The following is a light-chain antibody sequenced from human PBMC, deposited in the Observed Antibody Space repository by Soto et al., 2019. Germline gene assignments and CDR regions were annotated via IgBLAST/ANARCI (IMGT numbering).Light chain of an antibody. Sequence: QSVLTQPPSASGTPGQRITISCSGSSSNIGDNPVNWYQQLPGAAPKLLIYINDQRPSGVPDRFSGSKSGTSASLAISGLQPEDEADYYGAAGDDSLNALFGTGTKVTVL. CDR3: AAGDDSLNAL. CDR2: IND. V-gene: IGLV1-44*01. CDR1: SSNIGDNP. J-gene: IGLJ1*01.